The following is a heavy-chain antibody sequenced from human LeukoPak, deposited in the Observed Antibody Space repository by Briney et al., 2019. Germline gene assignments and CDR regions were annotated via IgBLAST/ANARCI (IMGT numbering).Heavy chain of an antibody. V-gene: IGHV3-21*01. Sequence: GGSLRLSCAASGFTFSTYSMNWVRQAPGKGLEWVSSITSSSSYIYYADSVKGRFTISRDNAKNSLYLQMNSLKAEDAAVYYCAKSEFRLPGNYFDYWGQGTLVTVSS. CDR2: ITSSSSYI. J-gene: IGHJ4*02. CDR3: AKSEFRLPGNYFDY. CDR1: GFTFSTYS. D-gene: IGHD3-10*01.